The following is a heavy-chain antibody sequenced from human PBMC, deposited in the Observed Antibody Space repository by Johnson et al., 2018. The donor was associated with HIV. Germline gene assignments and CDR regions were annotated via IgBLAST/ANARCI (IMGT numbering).Heavy chain of an antibody. CDR1: GFTFSSYD. CDR2: TSYDGSNK. D-gene: IGHD3-10*01. Sequence: QVQLVESGGGVVQPGRSLRLSCAASGFTFSSYDIHWVRQAPGKGLEWVAGTSYDGSNKYYADSVKGRFTISRDNSKNTLYLQMNSLRAEDTAVYYCARVAVLWFRDTNAFDIWGQGTMVTVSS. J-gene: IGHJ3*02. CDR3: ARVAVLWFRDTNAFDI. V-gene: IGHV3-30*04.